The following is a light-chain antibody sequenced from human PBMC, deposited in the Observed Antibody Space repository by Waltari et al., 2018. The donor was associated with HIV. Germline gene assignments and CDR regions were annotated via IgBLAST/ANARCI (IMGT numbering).Light chain of an antibody. CDR2: EVT. CDR1: SGDVGGYNY. CDR3: GSYTTSSTWV. V-gene: IGLV2-14*01. Sequence: QFALTQPASVSGSPGQSITISCSGTSGDVGGYNYVSWYQQLPGKGPQLIIYEVTNRPSGISDRFSASKSANTASLTISGLQAEDEADYYCGSYTTSSTWVFGGGTKLTVL. J-gene: IGLJ3*02.